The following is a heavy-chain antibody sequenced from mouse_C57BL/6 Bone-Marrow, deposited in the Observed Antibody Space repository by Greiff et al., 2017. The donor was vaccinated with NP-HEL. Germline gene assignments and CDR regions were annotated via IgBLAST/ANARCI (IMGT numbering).Heavy chain of an antibody. D-gene: IGHD1-1*01. V-gene: IGHV1-81*01. CDR3: ARADYSWFAY. CDR1: GYTFTSYG. J-gene: IGHJ3*01. CDR2: IYPRSGNT. Sequence: LVESGAELARPGASVKLSCKASGYTFTSYGISWVKQRTGQGLEWIGEIYPRSGNTYYNEKFKGKATLTADKSSSTAYMELRSLTSEDSAVYFCARADYSWFAYWGQGTLVTVSA.